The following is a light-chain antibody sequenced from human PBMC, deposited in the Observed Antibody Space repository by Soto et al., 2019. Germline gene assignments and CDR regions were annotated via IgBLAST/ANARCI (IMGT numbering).Light chain of an antibody. J-gene: IGKJ5*01. Sequence: EIVLTQSPGTLSLSPEERATLSCRASQSISSSYLAWYQQKPGQPPRLLIYGAFSRATGIPDRFSGSGSGTDFTLTINRVAPEDFAVYYCQQYGSSVITFGQGTRLDIK. CDR3: QQYGSSVIT. V-gene: IGKV3-20*01. CDR2: GAF. CDR1: QSISSSY.